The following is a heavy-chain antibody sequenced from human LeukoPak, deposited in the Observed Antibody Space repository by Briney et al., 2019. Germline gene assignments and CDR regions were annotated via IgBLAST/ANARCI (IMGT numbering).Heavy chain of an antibody. CDR1: GFTFSSYA. J-gene: IGHJ4*02. CDR2: IYYSGST. Sequence: GSLRLSCAASGFTFSSYAMSWIRQPPGKGLEWIGSIYYSGSTYYNPSLKSRVTISVHTSKNQFSLKLSSVTAADTAVYYCARAALRTPLTYFDYWGQGTLVTVSS. CDR3: ARAALRTPLTYFDY. V-gene: IGHV4-39*07. D-gene: IGHD1-14*01.